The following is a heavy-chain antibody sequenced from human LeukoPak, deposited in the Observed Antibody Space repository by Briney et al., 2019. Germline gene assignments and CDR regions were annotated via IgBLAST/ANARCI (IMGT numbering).Heavy chain of an antibody. Sequence: GESLKISCKSSGYIFTSYWIGWVRQMPGKGLEWMGIIYPGDSDTRYSPSFQGQVTISADKSISTAYLQWSSLKASDTAMYYCARSSYYYDSSDYYFDYWGQGTLVTVSS. J-gene: IGHJ4*02. D-gene: IGHD3-22*01. CDR1: GYIFTSYW. V-gene: IGHV5-51*01. CDR3: ARSSYYYDSSDYYFDY. CDR2: IYPGDSDT.